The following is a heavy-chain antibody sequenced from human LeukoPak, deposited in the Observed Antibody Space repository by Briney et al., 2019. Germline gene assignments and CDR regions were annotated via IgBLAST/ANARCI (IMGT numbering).Heavy chain of an antibody. CDR2: IHQDGNEK. Sequence: QAGGSLRLSCAASGFTFSDYYMSWIRQAPGKGLEWVANIHQDGNEKYYVDSVKGRFTISRDNAKNSLYLQMNSLRAEDTAVYYCARGDKFSGDYWGQGTLVTVSS. CDR3: ARGDKFSGDY. CDR1: GFTFSDYY. D-gene: IGHD2-15*01. V-gene: IGHV3-7*04. J-gene: IGHJ4*02.